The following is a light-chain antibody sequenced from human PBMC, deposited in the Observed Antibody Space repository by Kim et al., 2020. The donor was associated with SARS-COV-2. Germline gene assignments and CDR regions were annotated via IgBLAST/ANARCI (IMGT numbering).Light chain of an antibody. CDR2: KDS. CDR3: YSVPDNNLGV. J-gene: IGLJ3*02. V-gene: IGLV3-27*01. Sequence: SYELTQPSSVSVSPGQTARITCSGDVLTKKYARWFQQKPGQAPVVVIYKDSERPSGIPERFSGSSSGTTVTLTISGAQVEDEADYYCYSVPDNNLGVFGGGTQLTVL. CDR1: VLTKKY.